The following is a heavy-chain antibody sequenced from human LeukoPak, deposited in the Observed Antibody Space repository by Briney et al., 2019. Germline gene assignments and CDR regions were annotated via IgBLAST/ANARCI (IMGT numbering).Heavy chain of an antibody. CDR3: ARPGYYDSSGYYYGGPPLGAADY. D-gene: IGHD3-22*01. CDR2: IYPGDSDT. J-gene: IGHJ4*02. CDR1: GYIFTSYW. V-gene: IGHV5-51*01. Sequence: GESLKISCKGSGYIFTSYWIGWVRQMPGKGLEWMGIIYPGDSDTRYSPSFQGQVTISADKSISTAYLQWSSLKASDTAMYYCARPGYYDSSGYYYGGPPLGAADYWGQGTLVTVSS.